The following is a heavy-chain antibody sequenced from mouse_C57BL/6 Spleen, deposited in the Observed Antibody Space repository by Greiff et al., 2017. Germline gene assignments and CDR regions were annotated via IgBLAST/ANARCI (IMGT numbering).Heavy chain of an antibody. J-gene: IGHJ1*03. CDR2: INPSSGYT. V-gene: IGHV1-4*01. CDR3: ARSDYYGSSYPYWYFDV. CDR1: GYTFTSYT. Sequence: QVQLQQSGAELARPGASVKMSCKASGYTFTSYTMHWVKQRPGQGLEWIGYINPSSGYTKYNQKFKDKATLTADKSSSTAYMQLSSLTSEDSAVYYCARSDYYGSSYPYWYFDVWGTGTTVTVSS. D-gene: IGHD1-1*01.